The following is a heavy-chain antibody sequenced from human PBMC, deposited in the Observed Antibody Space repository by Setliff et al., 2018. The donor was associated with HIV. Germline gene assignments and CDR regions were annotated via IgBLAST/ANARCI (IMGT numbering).Heavy chain of an antibody. J-gene: IGHJ6*03. V-gene: IGHV4-59*12. CDR2: VFYTGFA. CDR3: ARGYPVSYYYYMDV. D-gene: IGHD3-16*02. Sequence: PSETLSLTCTVSGDSIRGYYWSWIRQPPGKGLEWMGHVFYTGFAAYNPSLKSRLTISVDTSKNQFSLKLSSVTAADTAVYYCARGYPVSYYYYMDVWGKGTTVTVSS. CDR1: GDSIRGYY.